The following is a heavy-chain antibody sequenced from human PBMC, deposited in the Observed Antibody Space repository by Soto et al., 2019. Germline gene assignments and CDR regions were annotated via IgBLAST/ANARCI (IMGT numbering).Heavy chain of an antibody. J-gene: IGHJ6*02. D-gene: IGHD2-2*01. CDR3: ARDVVPAANSLYYYYGMDV. CDR2: IYYSGST. CDR1: GGAISSGDYY. Sequence: SETLSLTGTVSGGAISSGDYYWSWIRQPPGKGLEWIGYIYYSGSTYYNPSLKSRVTISVDTSKNQFSLKLSSVTAADTAVYYCARDVVPAANSLYYYYGMDVWGQGTTVTVSS. V-gene: IGHV4-30-4*01.